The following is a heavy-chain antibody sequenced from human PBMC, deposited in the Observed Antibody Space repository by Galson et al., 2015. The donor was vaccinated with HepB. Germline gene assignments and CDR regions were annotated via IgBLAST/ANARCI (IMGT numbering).Heavy chain of an antibody. Sequence: SLRLSCAASGLIVSNNYMTWVRQAPGKGLEWVSLTYGGGDTTYADSVRGRFTISRDISKSTLYVQMTSLTTEDTAVYYCASSSDPTRNWHFDLWGGGTLVIVSS. CDR3: ASSSDPTRNWHFDL. D-gene: IGHD6-19*01. CDR2: TYGGGDT. V-gene: IGHV3-66*02. J-gene: IGHJ2*01. CDR1: GLIVSNNY.